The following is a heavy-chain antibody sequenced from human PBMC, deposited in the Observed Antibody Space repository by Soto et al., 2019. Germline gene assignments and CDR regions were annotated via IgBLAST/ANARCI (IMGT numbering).Heavy chain of an antibody. Sequence: PSETLSLTCTVSGGSISSSSYYWGWIRQPPGKGLEWIGSIYYSVYTYYNPSLKSRVTISVDTSKIQFSLKLSSVTAADTAVYYCARHNGPLYVGYYYDMDVWGQGTTVTVSS. D-gene: IGHD3-16*01. CDR3: ARHNGPLYVGYYYDMDV. CDR1: GGSISSSSYY. V-gene: IGHV4-39*01. J-gene: IGHJ6*02. CDR2: IYYSVYT.